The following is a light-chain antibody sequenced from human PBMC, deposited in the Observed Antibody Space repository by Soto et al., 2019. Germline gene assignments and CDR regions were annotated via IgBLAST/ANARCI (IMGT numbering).Light chain of an antibody. CDR3: QQRSNWPT. J-gene: IGKJ5*01. Sequence: EIVMTQSPATLSLSPGERATLSCRASQSVSSYLAWYQQKPGPGPRLLIYGASSRATGIPDRFSGSGSGTDFTLTISSLEPEDFAVYYCQQRSNWPTFGQGTRLE. V-gene: IGKV3-11*01. CDR2: GAS. CDR1: QSVSSY.